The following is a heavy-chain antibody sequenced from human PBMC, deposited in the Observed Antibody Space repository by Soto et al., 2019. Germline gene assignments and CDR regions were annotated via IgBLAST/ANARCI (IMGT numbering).Heavy chain of an antibody. J-gene: IGHJ6*02. Sequence: EVQLVESGGGLVQPGGSLRLSCAASGFTFRSYWMHWVRQVPGKGLVWVSRIDSDGSSTNYADSVKGRFTISRDNAKNTENLQMNRLSTEDTGVYYCASAVAAASTHGYFYGLDAWGQGTTVTVSS. CDR3: ASAVAAASTHGYFYGLDA. V-gene: IGHV3-74*01. D-gene: IGHD6-25*01. CDR2: IDSDGSST. CDR1: GFTFRSYW.